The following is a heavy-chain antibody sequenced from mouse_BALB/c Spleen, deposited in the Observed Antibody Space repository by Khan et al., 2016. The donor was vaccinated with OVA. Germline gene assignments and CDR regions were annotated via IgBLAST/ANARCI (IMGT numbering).Heavy chain of an antibody. CDR2: ISYSGST. D-gene: IGHD2-1*01. CDR3: ARRAYYGNWYFDV. V-gene: IGHV3-2*02. CDR1: GYSITSDYA. J-gene: IGHJ1*01. Sequence: EVQLQESGPGLVKPSQSLSLTCTVTGYSITSDYAWNWIRQFPGNKLEWMGYISYSGSTNYNPSLKSRISLTRDTSKNQFFLQLNSVTSEDTATYYCARRAYYGNWYFDVWGPGTTVTVSS.